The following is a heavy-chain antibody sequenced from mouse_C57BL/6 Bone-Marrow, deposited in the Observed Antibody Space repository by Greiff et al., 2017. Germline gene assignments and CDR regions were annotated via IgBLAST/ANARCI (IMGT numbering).Heavy chain of an antibody. CDR1: GFTFTDYE. D-gene: IGHD2-3*01. Sequence: VQLVESGAELVRPGASVTLSCTASGFTFTDYEMHWVKQTPVHGLEWIGAIDPETGGTAYTQKFQGKAILTADKSSSTAYMELRSLTSEDSAVYYCTRGSYDGYYAMDYWGQGTSVTVSS. V-gene: IGHV1-15*01. J-gene: IGHJ4*01. CDR2: IDPETGGT. CDR3: TRGSYDGYYAMDY.